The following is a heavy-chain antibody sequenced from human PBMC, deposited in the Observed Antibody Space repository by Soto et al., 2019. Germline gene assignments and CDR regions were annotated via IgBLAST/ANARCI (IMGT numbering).Heavy chain of an antibody. D-gene: IGHD6-19*01. J-gene: IGHJ4*02. CDR2: IYWDDDK. CDR3: AHTFSPPGGSIAVAGTVGY. V-gene: IGHV2-5*02. CDR1: GFSLSTSGVG. Sequence: QITLKESGPTLVKPTQTLTLTCTFSGFSLSTSGVGVGWIRQPPGKALEWLALIYWDDDKRYSPSLKSRLTITKDTAKNQVVLTRTNMDPVDTATYYCAHTFSPPGGSIAVAGTVGYWGQGTLVTVSS.